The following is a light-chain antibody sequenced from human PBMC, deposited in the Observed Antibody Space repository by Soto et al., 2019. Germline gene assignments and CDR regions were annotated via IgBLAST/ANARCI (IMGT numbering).Light chain of an antibody. CDR1: QSVSTN. V-gene: IGKV3-15*01. J-gene: IGKJ4*01. Sequence: EILMTQSPASLSVSPGENATLSCRASQSVSTNLVWYQQKLGQSPRLLIYDASTRPTGIPARFGGMGSGTQFTHTITCLQSEDSAVYYCQQYHKWPPLTFGGWTKVEI. CDR2: DAS. CDR3: QQYHKWPPLT.